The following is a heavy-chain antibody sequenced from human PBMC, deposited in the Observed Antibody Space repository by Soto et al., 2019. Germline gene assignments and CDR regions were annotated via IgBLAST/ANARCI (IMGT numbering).Heavy chain of an antibody. Sequence: QIQRVQSGPEVKKPGSSVKASCRASGGTFTSYAISWVRQAPGQGLEWMGGIIPAFGTTNYEPKFQDRVTITADKSTSTGFMELSGLRSEDTAVYYCARGGGSSGHFDLGGQGPLVTVSS. D-gene: IGHD6-6*01. V-gene: IGHV1-69*14. CDR3: ARGGGSSGHFDL. J-gene: IGHJ4*02. CDR2: IIPAFGTT. CDR1: GGTFTSYA.